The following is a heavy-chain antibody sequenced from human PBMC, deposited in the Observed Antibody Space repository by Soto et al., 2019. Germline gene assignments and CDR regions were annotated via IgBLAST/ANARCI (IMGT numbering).Heavy chain of an antibody. D-gene: IGHD3-16*02. CDR1: GGSISSSSYY. V-gene: IGHV4-39*01. J-gene: IGHJ4*02. CDR3: ARQERVDVIPCVHRFDY. Sequence: QLQLQESGPGLVEPSETLSLTCTVSGGSISSSSYYWDWIRQPPGKGLEWIGSIYYSGSTYYNPSLKSRVTISVDTSKNQFSLKLSSVTAADTAVYYCARQERVDVIPCVHRFDYWGQGTLVTVSS. CDR2: IYYSGST.